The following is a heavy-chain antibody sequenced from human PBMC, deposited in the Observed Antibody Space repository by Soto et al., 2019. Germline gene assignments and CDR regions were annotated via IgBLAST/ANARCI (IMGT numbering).Heavy chain of an antibody. V-gene: IGHV3-30-3*01. J-gene: IGHJ4*02. Sequence: GSLRVSCAASGFTFSSYAMHWVRQAPGKGLEWVAVISYDGSNKYYADSVKGRFTISRDNSKNTLYLQMNSLRAEDTAVYYCARGDYYDSSGYHIFDYWGQGTLVTVSS. D-gene: IGHD3-22*01. CDR2: ISYDGSNK. CDR1: GFTFSSYA. CDR3: ARGDYYDSSGYHIFDY.